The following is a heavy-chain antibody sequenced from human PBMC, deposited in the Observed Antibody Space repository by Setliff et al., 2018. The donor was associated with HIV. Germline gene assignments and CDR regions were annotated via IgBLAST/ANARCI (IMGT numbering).Heavy chain of an antibody. CDR3: ARGLQYYDSGSYSEDY. CDR1: GGSINSDSYNYY. D-gene: IGHD3-10*01. J-gene: IGHJ4*02. CDR2: MYSSGPT. Sequence: PSETLSLTCTVSGGSINSDSYNYYWSWIRQPAGRGLEWIGHMYSSGPTSYNPSLKSRVTISLDTPKNQFSLKLSSVTAADTAVYYCARGLQYYDSGSYSEDYWGQGTLVTVSS. V-gene: IGHV4-61*09.